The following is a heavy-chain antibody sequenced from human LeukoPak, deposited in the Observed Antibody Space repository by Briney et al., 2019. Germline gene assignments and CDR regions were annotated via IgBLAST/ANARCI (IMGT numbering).Heavy chain of an antibody. J-gene: IGHJ4*02. Sequence: SETLSLTCTVSGGSMTSRYWSWTRQSPGKGLEWIGYIHDSGSTNYNPSLRSRVTISLDTSNNHFSLRLSSVTAADTAMYYCARDSSYCPDASCWGPDVQVVPGYYFDYWGPGILVTVTS. V-gene: IGHV4-59*11. CDR2: IHDSGST. D-gene: IGHD6-6*01. CDR3: ARDSSYCPDASCWGPDVQVVPGYYFDY. CDR1: GGSMTSRY.